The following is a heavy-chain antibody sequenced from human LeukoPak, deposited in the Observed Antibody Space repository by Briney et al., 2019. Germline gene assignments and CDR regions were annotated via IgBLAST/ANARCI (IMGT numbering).Heavy chain of an antibody. CDR2: INHSGST. CDR3: ARGYYDYVWGSYRPRVDP. D-gene: IGHD3-16*02. CDR1: GGSFSGYY. Sequence: SETLSLTCAVYGGSFSGYYWSWIRQPPGKGLEWIGEINHSGSTNYNPSLKSRVTISVDTSKNQFSLKLSSVTAADTAVYYCARGYYDYVWGSYRPRVDPWGQGTLVTVSS. V-gene: IGHV4-34*01. J-gene: IGHJ5*02.